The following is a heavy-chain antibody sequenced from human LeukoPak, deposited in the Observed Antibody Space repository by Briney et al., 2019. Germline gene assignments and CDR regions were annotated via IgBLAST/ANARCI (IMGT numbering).Heavy chain of an antibody. D-gene: IGHD2-8*02. CDR1: GGSISSSSYY. CDR3: ARANYWYYYMDV. J-gene: IGHJ6*03. Sequence: SETLSLTCTVSGGSISSSSYYWGWIRQPPGKGLEWIGSIYYSGSTYYNPSLKSRVNISVDTSKNQFSLKLTSVTAADTAVYYCARANYWYYYMDVWGTGTTVTVSS. V-gene: IGHV4-39*07. CDR2: IYYSGST.